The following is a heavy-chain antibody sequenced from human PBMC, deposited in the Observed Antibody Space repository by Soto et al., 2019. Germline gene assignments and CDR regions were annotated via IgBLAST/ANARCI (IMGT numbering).Heavy chain of an antibody. Sequence: QVHLQESGPRLVKPSETLSLTCSVSGASISSNHWSWIRQPPGKGLEWNGCMYDSVTTRYDSFFKGRATISIDTSNNQSSLTLTSVTAADTAVYYCATSHAGGAGRGRWGQGTLVIISS. D-gene: IGHD1-26*01. J-gene: IGHJ4*02. CDR3: ATSHAGGAGRGR. CDR2: MYDSVTT. V-gene: IGHV4-59*01. CDR1: GASISSNH.